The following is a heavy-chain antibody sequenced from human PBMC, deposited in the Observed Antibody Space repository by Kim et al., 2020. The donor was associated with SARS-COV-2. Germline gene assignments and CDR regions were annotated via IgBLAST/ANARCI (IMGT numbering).Heavy chain of an antibody. Sequence: GGSLRLSCAASGFTFSSYAMHWVRQAPGKGLEWVAVIWYDGSNKYYADSVKGRFTISRDNSKNTLYLQMNSLRAEDTAVYYCAKDPNWNDLDYYYYGMDVWGQGTTVTVSS. CDR1: GFTFSSYA. CDR2: IWYDGSNK. V-gene: IGHV3-33*06. CDR3: AKDPNWNDLDYYYYGMDV. D-gene: IGHD1-1*01. J-gene: IGHJ6*02.